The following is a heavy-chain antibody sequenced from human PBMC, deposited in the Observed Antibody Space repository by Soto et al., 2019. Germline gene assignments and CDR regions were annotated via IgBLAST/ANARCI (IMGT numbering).Heavy chain of an antibody. CDR1: GDSITRGAYY. D-gene: IGHD1-1*01. Sequence: SETLSLTCTVSGDSITRGAYYWGWIRQPPGKGLEWIGSIYYSGSTYYNPSLKSRVTISVDTSKNQFSLKLSSVTAADTAVYYCARGGRKLEKYGMDVWGQGTTVTVSS. V-gene: IGHV4-39*01. J-gene: IGHJ6*01. CDR3: ARGGRKLEKYGMDV. CDR2: IYYSGST.